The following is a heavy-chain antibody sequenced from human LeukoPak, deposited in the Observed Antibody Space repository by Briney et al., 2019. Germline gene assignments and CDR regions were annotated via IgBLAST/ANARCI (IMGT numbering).Heavy chain of an antibody. CDR3: ARGDYVWGSYRYTTDFDY. Sequence: SVKVSCKASGGIFDHPIGWVRQAPGQGLEWMAGIIPLFGTTKYAHNFQGRVTVTADKSTTTAYLEVRSLRSDDTAVYYCARGDYVWGSYRYTTDFDYWGQGTLVTVSS. CDR1: GGIFDHP. V-gene: IGHV1-69*06. J-gene: IGHJ4*02. D-gene: IGHD3-16*02. CDR2: IIPLFGTT.